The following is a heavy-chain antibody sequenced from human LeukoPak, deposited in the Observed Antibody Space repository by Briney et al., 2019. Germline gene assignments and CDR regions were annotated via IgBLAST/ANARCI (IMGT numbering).Heavy chain of an antibody. J-gene: IGHJ4*02. Sequence: SETLSLTCTVSGDSLRKSTFYWVWIRQPPGKGLEWIGSIYYSGGADYNPSLQSRVTISVDTSKNQFSLKLSSVTAADTAVYYCARNDFWSGYFNYWGQGTLVTVSS. CDR3: ARNDFWSGYFNY. CDR1: GDSLRKSTFY. V-gene: IGHV4-39*07. D-gene: IGHD3-3*01. CDR2: IYYSGGA.